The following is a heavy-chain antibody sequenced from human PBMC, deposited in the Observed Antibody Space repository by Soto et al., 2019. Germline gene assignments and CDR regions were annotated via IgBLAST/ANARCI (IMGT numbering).Heavy chain of an antibody. CDR1: GFSLSSTRVA. CDR3: AHSVVAGLGYYFDY. D-gene: IGHD6-19*01. CDR2: IYWDDDK. Sequence: QITLKESGPTLVKPTQTLTLTCTFSGFSLSSTRVAVGWIRQPPGNALEWLALIYWDDDKRYSPFLKSRLTITKDTSKNPVVLTMTNMDPVDTATYYCAHSVVAGLGYYFDYWGQGTLVTVSS. J-gene: IGHJ4*02. V-gene: IGHV2-5*02.